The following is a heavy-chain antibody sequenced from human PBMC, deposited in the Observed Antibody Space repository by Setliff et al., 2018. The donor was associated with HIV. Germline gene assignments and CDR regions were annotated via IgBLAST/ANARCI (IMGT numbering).Heavy chain of an antibody. D-gene: IGHD1-7*01. J-gene: IGHJ6*03. CDR1: GYSMSSGYY. V-gene: IGHV4-38-2*01. Sequence: SETLSLTCGVSGYSMSSGYYWGWIRQPPGKGLEWIGNVYHTGSTYYNPSLKSRVTISVDTSKNQFSLKLSAVIAADTAVYYCARHRGMPGTTWYNHYMDVWGTGATVTVSS. CDR3: ARHRGMPGTTWYNHYMDV. CDR2: VYHTGST.